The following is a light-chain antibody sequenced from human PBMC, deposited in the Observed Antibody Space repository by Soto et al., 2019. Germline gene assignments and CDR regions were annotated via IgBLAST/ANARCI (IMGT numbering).Light chain of an antibody. Sequence: EVVVTLSPAILPVTPGEGATLSCRASQGIGDTLSWAQHKRGQTPRLLIYDTPSRARGAPARFSGSRSGTEYTLTINSRQSEYCAFYFCRRYKTWALTFGGET. V-gene: IGKV3-15*01. CDR2: DTP. CDR1: QGIGDT. J-gene: IGKJ4*01. CDR3: RRYKTWALT.